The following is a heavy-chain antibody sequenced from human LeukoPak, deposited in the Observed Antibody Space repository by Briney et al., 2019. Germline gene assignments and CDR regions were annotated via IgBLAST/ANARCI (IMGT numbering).Heavy chain of an antibody. CDR3: ASTRRSGSHLDAFDI. V-gene: IGHV3-33*01. Sequence: GGSLRLSCAASGFTFNTYGMNWVRQAPGKGLEWVAIIWYDGSDKYYAESVKGRFTISRDNSKNTMYLQVNSLRPEDTAVYYCASTRRSGSHLDAFDIWGQGTMVTVPS. CDR2: IWYDGSDK. CDR1: GFTFNTYG. J-gene: IGHJ3*02. D-gene: IGHD1-26*01.